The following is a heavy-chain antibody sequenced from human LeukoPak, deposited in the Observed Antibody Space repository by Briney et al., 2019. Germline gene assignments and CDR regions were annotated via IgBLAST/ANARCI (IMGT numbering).Heavy chain of an antibody. D-gene: IGHD6-13*01. CDR1: GFAFSSYG. V-gene: IGHV3-23*01. Sequence: GGTLRLSCAASGFAFSSYGMSWVRQAPGKGLEWVSAISGSGGSTYYADSVKGRFTISRDNAKNSLYLQMNSLRAEDTAVYYCARVHSSSWFYYYYMDVWGKGTTVTVSS. CDR2: ISGSGGST. CDR3: ARVHSSSWFYYYYMDV. J-gene: IGHJ6*03.